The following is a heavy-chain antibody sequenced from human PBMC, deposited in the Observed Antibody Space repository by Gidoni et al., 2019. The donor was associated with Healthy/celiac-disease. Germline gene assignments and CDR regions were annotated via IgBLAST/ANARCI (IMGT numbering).Heavy chain of an antibody. D-gene: IGHD6-6*01. CDR3: ARVLPDYSSSLISPYMDV. CDR2: IIPIFGTA. V-gene: IGHV1-69*01. Sequence: QVQLFQSGAEVKTPGPAAKVSCKAPGGTFSSYAISLVRQAPGQGLEWMGGIIPIFGTANYARKFQGRVTIAAEESTSTAYMELSSLSSEDTPVYDCARVLPDYSSSLISPYMDVWGKGTTVTVSS. J-gene: IGHJ6*03. CDR1: GGTFSSYA.